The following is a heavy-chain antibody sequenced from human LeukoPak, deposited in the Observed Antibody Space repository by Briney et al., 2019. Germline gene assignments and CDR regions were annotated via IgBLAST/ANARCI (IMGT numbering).Heavy chain of an antibody. J-gene: IGHJ6*02. CDR1: GFTFSSYW. D-gene: IGHD2-15*01. Sequence: GGSLRLSCAASGFTFSSYWMHWVRQAPGKGLVWVSRINSDGSSTSYADSVKGRFTISRDNAKNTLYLQMNSLRAEDTAVYYCARDLGIVVVHYGMDVWGQGTTVTVSS. CDR2: INSDGSST. CDR3: ARDLGIVVVHYGMDV. V-gene: IGHV3-74*01.